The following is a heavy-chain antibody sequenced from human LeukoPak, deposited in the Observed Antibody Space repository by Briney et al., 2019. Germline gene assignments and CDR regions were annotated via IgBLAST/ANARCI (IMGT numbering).Heavy chain of an antibody. CDR1: GGSISSGSYY. CDR3: ARDSPRYCSSTSCYTRYYYYYMDV. CDR2: IYTSGST. J-gene: IGHJ6*03. D-gene: IGHD2-2*02. Sequence: NTSQTLSLTCTVSGGSISSGSYYWSWIRQPAGKGLEWIGRIYTSGSTNYNPSLKSRVTISVDTSKNQFSLKLSSVTAADTAVYSCARDSPRYCSSTSCYTRYYYYYMDVWGKGTTVTVSS. V-gene: IGHV4-61*02.